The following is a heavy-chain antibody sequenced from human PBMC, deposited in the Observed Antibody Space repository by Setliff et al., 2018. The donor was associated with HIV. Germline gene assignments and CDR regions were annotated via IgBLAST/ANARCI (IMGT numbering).Heavy chain of an antibody. Sequence: PSETLSLTCTVSGDSLAGSRYSWGWVRQPPGQGLEWLGNLFHTGSSYFNPSLKSRLTMSVDTSTNQFSLRLNSVTAADTAVYYCARPTTGLGGGAAFDIWGQGTMVTVSS. V-gene: IGHV4-39*01. D-gene: IGHD2-8*01. CDR2: LFHTGSS. CDR1: GDSLAGSRYS. CDR3: ARPTTGLGGGAAFDI. J-gene: IGHJ3*02.